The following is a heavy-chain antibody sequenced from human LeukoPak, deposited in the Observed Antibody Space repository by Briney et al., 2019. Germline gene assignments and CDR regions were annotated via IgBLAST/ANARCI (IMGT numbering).Heavy chain of an antibody. V-gene: IGHV3-20*04. CDR1: GFTFRSYA. CDR2: INWNGGST. J-gene: IGHJ4*02. Sequence: AGGSLRLSCAASGFTFRSYAMSWVRQAPGKGLEWVSGINWNGGSTGYADSVKGRFTISRDNAKNSLYLQMNSLRAEDTALYYCARGDSGGNFEGVDYWGQGTLVTVSS. CDR3: ARGDSGGNFEGVDY. D-gene: IGHD4-23*01.